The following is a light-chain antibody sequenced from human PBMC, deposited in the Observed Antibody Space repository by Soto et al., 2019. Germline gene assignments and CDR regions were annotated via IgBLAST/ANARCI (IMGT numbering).Light chain of an antibody. CDR2: KVS. V-gene: IGKV1-5*03. CDR3: QQYKRSWT. J-gene: IGKJ1*01. CDR1: QIIDTW. Sequence: DIQMIQSPSTLSASVGDRVIITCRASQIIDTWLAWYQQRPGKAPKVLISKVSNLESGVPARFRGSGSGTEFTLTISGLQPDDFATYYCQQYKRSWTFGQGTKVDIK.